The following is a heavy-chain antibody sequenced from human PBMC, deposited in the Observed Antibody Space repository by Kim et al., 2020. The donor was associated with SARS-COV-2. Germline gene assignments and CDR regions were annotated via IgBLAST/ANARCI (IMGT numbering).Heavy chain of an antibody. Sequence: LSLTCAASGFTFSSDAMSWVRQAPGRGLEWVSAISGSGRTTYYADSVKGRFTISRDNFKNTLYLQMNNLRVEDTAVYYCAKDLSLFDSWGQGTLVTV. J-gene: IGHJ4*02. CDR1: GFTFSSDA. V-gene: IGHV3-23*01. D-gene: IGHD3-3*02. CDR3: AKDLSLFDS. CDR2: ISGSGRTT.